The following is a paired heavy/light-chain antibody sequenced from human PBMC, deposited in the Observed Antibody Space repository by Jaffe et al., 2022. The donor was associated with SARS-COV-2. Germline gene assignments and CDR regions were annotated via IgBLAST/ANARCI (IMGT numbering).Light chain of an antibody. Sequence: QSVLTQPPSVSGTPGQRVTISCSGSSSNIGSNVVNWYQRLPGAAPKLLIHSDNERPSGVPDRISGSKSGTSASLAISGLQSEDEGEYYCATWDDSLTGFWAFGGGTKLTVL. V-gene: IGLV1-44*01. CDR3: ATWDDSLTGFWA. J-gene: IGLJ3*02. CDR1: SSNIGSNV. CDR2: SDN.
Heavy chain of an antibody. CDR3: AKDIRTLYGPAYGMDV. J-gene: IGHJ6*02. D-gene: IGHD3-10*01. V-gene: IGHV1-18*01. CDR1: GYTFNTHG. CDR2: ISGYNDDK. Sequence: QVQLVQSGAEVKKPGASVKVSCKASGYTFNTHGINWVRQAPGQGLEWLGWISGYNDDKNYAQKFQGRVTMTTDTSTSTAYMELRSLRSDDTAVYYCAKDIRTLYGPAYGMDVWGQGTAVTVSS.